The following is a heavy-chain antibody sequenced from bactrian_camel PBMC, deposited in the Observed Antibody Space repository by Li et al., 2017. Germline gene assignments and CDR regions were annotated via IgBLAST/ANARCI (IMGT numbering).Heavy chain of an antibody. CDR1: GFTFSSSY. CDR2: IGPDGST. V-gene: IGHV3S40*01. Sequence: VQLVESGGGLVQPGGSLRLSCATSGFTFSSSYMFWVRQAPGEEREGVAAIGPDGSTNYADSVKGRFTISQDNAKNTVSLQMNSLKPEDTAMYYCVAGFPYNWDQEYQYSFWGRGTQVTVS. J-gene: IGHJ4*01. D-gene: IGHD3*01. CDR3: VAGFPYNWDQEYQYSF.